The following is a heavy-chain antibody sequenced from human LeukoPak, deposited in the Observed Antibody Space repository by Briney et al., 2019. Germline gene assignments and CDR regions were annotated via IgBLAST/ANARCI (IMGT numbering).Heavy chain of an antibody. CDR2: IDSGGST. CDR3: AREGQDSSGYKHFDY. V-gene: IGHV3-53*01. D-gene: IGHD3-22*01. CDR1: GFTVSSNY. J-gene: IGHJ4*02. Sequence: AGGSLRLSCAASGFTVSSNYMSWVRQAPGKGLEWVSVIDSGGSTYYADSVKGRFTISRDNSKNTLYLQMNSLRAEDTAVYYCAREGQDSSGYKHFDYWGQGTLVTVSS.